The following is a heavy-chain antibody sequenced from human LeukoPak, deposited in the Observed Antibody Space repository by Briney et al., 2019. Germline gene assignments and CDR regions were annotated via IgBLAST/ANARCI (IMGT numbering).Heavy chain of an antibody. Sequence: HAGGSLRLSCAASGFTFSSYAMSWVRQAPGKGLEWVSAISGSGGSTYYADSVKGRFTISRDNSKNTLYLQKNSLRAEDTAVYYCAKVIFRWQQPDYWGQGTLVTVSS. CDR1: GFTFSSYA. V-gene: IGHV3-23*01. J-gene: IGHJ4*02. CDR2: ISGSGGST. CDR3: AKVIFRWQQPDY. D-gene: IGHD6-13*01.